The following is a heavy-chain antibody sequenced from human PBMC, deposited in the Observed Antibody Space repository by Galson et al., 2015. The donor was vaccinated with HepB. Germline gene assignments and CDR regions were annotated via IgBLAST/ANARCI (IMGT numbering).Heavy chain of an antibody. CDR1: GGTFSSYT. D-gene: IGHD2-15*01. CDR2: IIPILGIA. Sequence: SVKVSCKASGGTFSSYTISWVRQAPGQGLEWMGRIIPILGIANYAQKFQGRVTTTADKSTSTAYMELSSLRSEDTAVYYCARAVAATAFDIWGQGTMVTVSS. V-gene: IGHV1-69*02. J-gene: IGHJ3*02. CDR3: ARAVAATAFDI.